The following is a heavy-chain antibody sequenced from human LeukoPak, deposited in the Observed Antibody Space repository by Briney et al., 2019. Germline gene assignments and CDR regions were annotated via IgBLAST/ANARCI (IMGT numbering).Heavy chain of an antibody. Sequence: PGGSLRLSCAASGFTFSDHYMDWVRQAPGKGLEWVSSISSSSSYIYYADSVKGRFTISRDNAKKSLYLQMNSLGAEDTAVYYCARATTYDILTGFSDYWGQGTLVTVSS. CDR1: GFTFSDHY. J-gene: IGHJ4*02. CDR2: ISSSSSYI. V-gene: IGHV3-21*01. CDR3: ARATTYDILTGFSDY. D-gene: IGHD3-9*01.